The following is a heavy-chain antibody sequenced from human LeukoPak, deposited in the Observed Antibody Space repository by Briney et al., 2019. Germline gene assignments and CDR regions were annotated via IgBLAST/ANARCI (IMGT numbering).Heavy chain of an antibody. CDR2: MNPTGGKT. CDR3: ARGFYDSSGYSHDAFDV. CDR1: GCTFTSYTSYD. Sequence: ASVKVSCKASGCTFTSYTSYDINWVRQASGQGLEWMGWMNPTGGKTGYAQMFQGRVTMTWDTSLNTVYMELSGLTSEDTAVYYCARGFYDSSGYSHDAFDVWGQGSMVTVSS. J-gene: IGHJ3*01. D-gene: IGHD3-22*01. V-gene: IGHV1-8*01.